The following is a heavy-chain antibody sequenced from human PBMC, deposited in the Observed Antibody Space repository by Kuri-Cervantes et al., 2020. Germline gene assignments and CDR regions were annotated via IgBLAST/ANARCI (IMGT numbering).Heavy chain of an antibody. V-gene: IGHV1-8*01. CDR3: ARDERGYSGYVSDY. CDR2: MNPNSGNT. D-gene: IGHD5-12*01. Sequence: ASVKVSCKASGYTFTSYDINWVRQATGQGLEWMGWMNPNSGNTGYAQKFQGGVTMTRNTSISTAYMELSSLRSEDTAVYYCARDERGYSGYVSDYWGQGTLVTVSS. J-gene: IGHJ4*02. CDR1: GYTFTSYD.